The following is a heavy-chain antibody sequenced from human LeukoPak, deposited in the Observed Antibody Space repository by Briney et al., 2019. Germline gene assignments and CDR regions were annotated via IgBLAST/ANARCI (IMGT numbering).Heavy chain of an antibody. J-gene: IGHJ4*02. CDR1: GFTFSSSA. D-gene: IGHD3-10*01. Sequence: GGSLRLSCSASGFTFSSSAMSWVRRAPGKGLEWVSAISGSGGSTYYADSVKGRFTISRDNSKNTLYLQMNSLRAEDTAVYYCAKDQAGELDYWGQGTLVTVSS. CDR3: AKDQAGELDY. V-gene: IGHV3-23*01. CDR2: ISGSGGST.